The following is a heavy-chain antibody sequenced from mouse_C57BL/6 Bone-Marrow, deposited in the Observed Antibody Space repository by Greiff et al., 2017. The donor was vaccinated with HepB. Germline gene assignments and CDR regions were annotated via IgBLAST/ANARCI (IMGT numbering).Heavy chain of an antibody. CDR1: GFTFSSYA. Sequence: EVQLVESGGGLVKPGGSLKLSCAASGFTFSSYAMSWVRQTPEKRLEWVATISDGGSYTYYPDNVKGRFTISRDNAKNNLYLQMSHLKSEDTAMYYCARDPDYWGQAPLSQSPQ. V-gene: IGHV5-4*01. J-gene: IGHJ2*01. CDR3: ARDPDY. CDR2: ISDGGSYT.